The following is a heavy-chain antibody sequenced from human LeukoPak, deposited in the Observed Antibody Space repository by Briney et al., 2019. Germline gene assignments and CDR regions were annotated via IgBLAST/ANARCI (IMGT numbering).Heavy chain of an antibody. CDR2: IYYSGST. V-gene: IGHV4-30-4*01. D-gene: IGHD5-24*01. CDR3: ARGDGYYANAFDI. Sequence: PSQTLSLTCTVSGDSISSGDHYWSWIRQPPGKGLEWIGYIYYSGSTNYNPSLKSRITISVDTSKNQFSLKLNSVTAADTAVYYCARGDGYYANAFDIWGQGTLVTVSS. J-gene: IGHJ3*02. CDR1: GDSISSGDHY.